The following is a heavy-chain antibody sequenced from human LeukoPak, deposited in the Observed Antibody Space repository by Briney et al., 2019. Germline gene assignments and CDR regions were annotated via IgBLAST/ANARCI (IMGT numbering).Heavy chain of an antibody. Sequence: ASVKVPCKASGYTFTGYYMHWVRQAPGQGVEWMGWTNLNHGGTNYAQKFQGRVTITRDTSISTAYMKLSRLRSDDTAVYYCASDVEWELLFLYDVWGQGTLVTVSS. CDR1: GYTFTGYY. V-gene: IGHV1-2*02. D-gene: IGHD1-26*01. J-gene: IGHJ1*01. CDR2: TNLNHGGT. CDR3: ASDVEWELLFLYDV.